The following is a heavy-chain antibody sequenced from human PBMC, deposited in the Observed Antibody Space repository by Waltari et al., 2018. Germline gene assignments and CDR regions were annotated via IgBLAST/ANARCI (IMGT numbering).Heavy chain of an antibody. CDR2: VDPEDGET. D-gene: IGHD6-13*01. V-gene: IGHV1-69-2*01. J-gene: IGHJ4*02. CDR3: ATWKYSSSWSYESDY. CDR1: GYTFTDYS. Sequence: EVQLVQSGAEVKKPGATVKIPCQVSGYTFTDYSMPLVQRAPGKGLEWMGLVDPEDGETIYAEKFQGRVTITAYTSTDTAYMELSSLRSEDTAVYYCATWKYSSSWSYESDYWGQGTLVTVSS.